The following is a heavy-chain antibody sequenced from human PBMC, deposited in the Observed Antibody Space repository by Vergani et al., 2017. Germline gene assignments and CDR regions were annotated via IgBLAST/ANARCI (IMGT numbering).Heavy chain of an antibody. J-gene: IGHJ6*02. Sequence: EVQLLESGGDLVQPGGSLRLSCAASGFTFNHYAMHWGRQAPGKGLEWVSGISGSGGSTYYAGSVKGRFTISRDSSKNTLYLQMNSLSAGDTAVDYCAKANPRNSGYDYLYYYHAMDVWGQGTTVTVSS. D-gene: IGHD5-12*01. CDR1: GFTFNHYA. CDR3: AKANPRNSGYDYLYYYHAMDV. V-gene: IGHV3-23*01. CDR2: ISGSGGST.